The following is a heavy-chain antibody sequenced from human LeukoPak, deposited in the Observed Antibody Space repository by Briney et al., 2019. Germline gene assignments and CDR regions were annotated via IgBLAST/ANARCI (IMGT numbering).Heavy chain of an antibody. D-gene: IGHD2-2*02. V-gene: IGHV1-69*13. Sequence: SVKVSCKASGGTFSRYAISWVRQAPGQGLEWMGGILPNFGTANYAQKFQGRATINADEYPSPAYMELSRLRPEDTAVYYCARDPPSKRYCSSTSCHTSASQHWGQGTLVTVSS. J-gene: IGHJ1*01. CDR2: ILPNFGTA. CDR1: GGTFSRYA. CDR3: ARDPPSKRYCSSTSCHTSASQH.